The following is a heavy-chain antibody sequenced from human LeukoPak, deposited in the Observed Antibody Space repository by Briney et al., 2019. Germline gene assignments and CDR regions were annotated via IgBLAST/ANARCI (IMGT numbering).Heavy chain of an antibody. CDR1: GGSISSDY. J-gene: IGHJ4*02. CDR2: IDHSGGS. Sequence: PSETLSLTCTVSGGSISSDYWGWIRQPPGKGLEWIGSIDHSGGSYYNPSLKSRVTMSVDTSKNQFSLNLSSVTAADTAVYYCARGPPRYTSYWGQGALVIVSS. D-gene: IGHD5-18*01. V-gene: IGHV4-38-2*02. CDR3: ARGPPRYTSY.